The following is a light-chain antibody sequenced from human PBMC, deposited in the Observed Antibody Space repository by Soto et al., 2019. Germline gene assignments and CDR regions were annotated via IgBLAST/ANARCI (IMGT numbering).Light chain of an antibody. Sequence: IIKKNSRASQSISSWLAWYQQRPGKAPKLLIYDASSLESGVPSRFIGRGSGTEFTRPLSSQPRDDFPTYYWEQYNSYSTFGEGTKVDIK. CDR3: EQYNSYST. J-gene: IGKJ1*01. V-gene: IGKV1-5*01. CDR1: QSISSW. CDR2: DAS.